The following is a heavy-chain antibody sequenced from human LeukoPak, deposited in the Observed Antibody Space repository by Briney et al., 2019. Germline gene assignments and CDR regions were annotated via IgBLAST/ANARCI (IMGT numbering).Heavy chain of an antibody. V-gene: IGHV1-2*04. CDR1: GYTFTGYY. CDR2: INPNSGGT. Sequence: GASVKVSCKASGYTFTGYYMHWVRQAPGQGLEWMGWINPNSGGTNYAQKFQGWVTMTRDTSISTAYMELSRLRSDDTAVYYCARSSRGGGPIVITWWDEQQPPRWDAFDIWGQGTMVTVSS. D-gene: IGHD6-13*01. CDR3: ARSSRGGGPIVITWWDEQQPPRWDAFDI. J-gene: IGHJ3*02.